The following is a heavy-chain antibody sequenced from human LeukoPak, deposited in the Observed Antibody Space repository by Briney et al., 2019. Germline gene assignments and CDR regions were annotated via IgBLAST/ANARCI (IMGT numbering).Heavy chain of an antibody. CDR1: GGTFSTYG. D-gene: IGHD6-19*01. CDR3: ARYSSGWYGDYYYYMDV. CDR2: ISAYNGNT. V-gene: IGHV1-18*01. J-gene: IGHJ6*03. Sequence: ASVKLSCKASGGTFSTYGISWVRHAPGQGLEWMGCISAYNGNTNYAQKLQGRVTMTTDTSTSTAYMELRSLRSDDTAVYYCARYSSGWYGDYYYYMDVWGKGTTVTVSS.